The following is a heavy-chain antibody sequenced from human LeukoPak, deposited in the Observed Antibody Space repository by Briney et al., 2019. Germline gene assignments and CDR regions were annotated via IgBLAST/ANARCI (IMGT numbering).Heavy chain of an antibody. CDR2: ISPSGSIA. Sequence: PGGSLRLSCAASGFIFSDYYINWIRQAPGKGLEWVAYISPSGSIAYYADSVKGRLIMSRDNAKSSLYLQMNSLRAEDTAVYYCAGEHSSSTGYYYGMDVWGQGTTVIVSS. V-gene: IGHV3-11*01. CDR1: GFIFSDYY. CDR3: AGEHSSSTGYYYGMDV. D-gene: IGHD6-6*01. J-gene: IGHJ6*02.